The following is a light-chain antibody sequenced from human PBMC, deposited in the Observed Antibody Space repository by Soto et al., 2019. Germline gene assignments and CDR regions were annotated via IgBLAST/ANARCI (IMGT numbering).Light chain of an antibody. J-gene: IGKJ1*01. Sequence: DIQMTQSPSSLSASVGDRVTITCRASQGISNYLAWYQQKPGKVPKLLIYAASTLQSGVPSRFSDSGSATDFTLTISSLQPEDVATYYCQKYNRAPRTFAQGTKVDIK. V-gene: IGKV1-27*01. CDR3: QKYNRAPRT. CDR2: AAS. CDR1: QGISNY.